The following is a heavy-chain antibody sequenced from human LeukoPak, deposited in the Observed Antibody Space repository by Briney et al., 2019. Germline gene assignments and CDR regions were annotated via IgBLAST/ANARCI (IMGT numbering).Heavy chain of an antibody. CDR2: ISSSGSTM. CDR3: AKDLVATITRPQFDY. Sequence: GGSLRLSCAASGFTFSSYEMNWVRQAPGKGLEWVSYISSSGSTMYYADSVKGRFTISRDNAKNSLYLQMNSLRAEDTAVYYCAKDLVATITRPQFDYWGQGTLVTVSS. D-gene: IGHD5-12*01. J-gene: IGHJ4*02. CDR1: GFTFSSYE. V-gene: IGHV3-48*03.